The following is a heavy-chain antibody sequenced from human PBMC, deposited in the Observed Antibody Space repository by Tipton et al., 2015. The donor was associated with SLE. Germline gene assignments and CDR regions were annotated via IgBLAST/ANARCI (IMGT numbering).Heavy chain of an antibody. CDR2: IRYDGSNK. CDR3: AIRGYSGSDDAFDI. CDR1: GFTFSSYG. V-gene: IGHV3-30*02. J-gene: IGHJ3*02. D-gene: IGHD5-12*01. Sequence: SLRLSCAASGFTFSSYGMHWVRQAPGKGLEWVAFIRYDGSNKYYADSVKGRFTISRDNAKNSLYLQMNSLRAGDTAVYYCAIRGYSGSDDAFDIWGQGTMVTVSS.